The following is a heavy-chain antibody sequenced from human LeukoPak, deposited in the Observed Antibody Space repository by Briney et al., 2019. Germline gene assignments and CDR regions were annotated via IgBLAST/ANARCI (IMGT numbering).Heavy chain of an antibody. Sequence: PSETLSLTCTVSGYSISSGYYWGWIRQPPGKGLEWIGSIYHSGSTYYNPSLKSRVTMSVDTSKNQFSLKLSSVTAADTAVYYCARDYLLGYCSGGSCSERDYWGQGTLVTVSS. V-gene: IGHV4-38-2*02. CDR3: ARDYLLGYCSGGSCSERDY. J-gene: IGHJ4*02. CDR1: GYSISSGYY. CDR2: IYHSGST. D-gene: IGHD2-15*01.